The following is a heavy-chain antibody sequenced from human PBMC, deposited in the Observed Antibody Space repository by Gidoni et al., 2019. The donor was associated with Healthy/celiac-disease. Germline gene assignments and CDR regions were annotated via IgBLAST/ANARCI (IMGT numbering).Heavy chain of an antibody. CDR2: ISSSSSYT. Sequence: QVQLVESGGGLVKPGGSLRLSCAASGFTFSDYYMSWIRQAPGKGLEWVSYISSSSSYTNYADSVKGRFTISRDNAKNSLYLQMNSLRAEDTAVYYCARDGLNWNDPTFDYWGQGTLVTVSS. V-gene: IGHV3-11*05. J-gene: IGHJ4*02. CDR3: ARDGLNWNDPTFDY. CDR1: GFTFSDYY. D-gene: IGHD1-1*01.